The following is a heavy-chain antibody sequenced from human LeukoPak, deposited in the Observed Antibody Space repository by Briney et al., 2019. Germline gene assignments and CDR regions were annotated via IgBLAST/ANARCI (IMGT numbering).Heavy chain of an antibody. D-gene: IGHD6-19*01. V-gene: IGHV4-31*03. J-gene: IGHJ4*02. Sequence: SQTLSLTCTVSGGSISSGGYYWSWIRQHPGKGLEWIGYIYYSGSTYYNPSLKSRVTISVDTSKNQFSLKLSSVTAADTAVYYSARGSGWYRVDYWGQGTLVTVSS. CDR1: GGSISSGGYY. CDR3: ARGSGWYRVDY. CDR2: IYYSGST.